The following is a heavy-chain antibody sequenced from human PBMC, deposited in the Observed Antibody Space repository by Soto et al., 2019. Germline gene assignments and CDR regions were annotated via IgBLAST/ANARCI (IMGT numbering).Heavy chain of an antibody. V-gene: IGHV1-2*02. J-gene: IGHJ4*02. Sequence: ASVKVSCKTSGYTFTGHYIHLVRQAPEQGPXWVXXIXXEXGXXXYXXXFQGRVTMTRDMSTTTVYMELNNLSPEDTAVYYCGRGRSGQLVVFYWGQGTPVTVSS. CDR2: IXXEXGXX. CDR1: GYTFTGHY. D-gene: IGHD1-26*01. CDR3: GRGRSGQLVVFY.